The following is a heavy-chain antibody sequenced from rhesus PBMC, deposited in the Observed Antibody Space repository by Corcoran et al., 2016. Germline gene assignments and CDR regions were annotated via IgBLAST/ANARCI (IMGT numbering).Heavy chain of an antibody. CDR2: ISGSSGST. CDR3: ARRGNSGRFDV. J-gene: IGHJ5-1*01. D-gene: IGHD3-16*01. CDR1: GHPIRSGYY. Sequence: QVQLQESGPGLVKPSETLSLTCAVSGHPIRSGYYWGWIRQPPGKGLEYIGCISGSSGSTYYNPSLKSRVTISKDTSKNQFSLKLRSVTAADTAVHYCARRGNSGRFDVWGAGVLVTVSS. V-gene: IGHV4-99*01.